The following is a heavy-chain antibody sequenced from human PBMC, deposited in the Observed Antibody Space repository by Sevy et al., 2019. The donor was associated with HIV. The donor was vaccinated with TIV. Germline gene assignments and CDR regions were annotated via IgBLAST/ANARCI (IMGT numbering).Heavy chain of an antibody. CDR1: GFIFSNYP. CDR3: AKRYCSTITCYADDFWNPYYFYGLDV. J-gene: IGHJ6*02. D-gene: IGHD2-2*01. Sequence: GGSLRLSCAASGFIFSNYPMSWVRHSPGKGLEWVSDISAGGTTTYYADSVEGRLTISRDNPRNTVSLQMNSLGAEDTAICCCAKRYCSTITCYADDFWNPYYFYGLDVWGQGISVTVSS. CDR2: ISAGGTTT. V-gene: IGHV3-23*01.